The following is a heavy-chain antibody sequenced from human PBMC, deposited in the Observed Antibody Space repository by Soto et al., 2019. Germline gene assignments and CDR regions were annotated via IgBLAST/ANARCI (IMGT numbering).Heavy chain of an antibody. CDR1: GFIFDNHA. CDR3: VKEWGMKYYDF. CDR2: VTWNSVAT. Sequence: GGYLRHSNTASGFIFDNHAMHWVRQAPGKGLEWVAGVTWNSVATGYADSVKGRFTISRDNAKNSLYLQMNSLSAEDTAVYFCVKEWGMKYYDFSGRGTVVTVSS. D-gene: IGHD3-16*01. V-gene: IGHV3-9*01. J-gene: IGHJ2*01.